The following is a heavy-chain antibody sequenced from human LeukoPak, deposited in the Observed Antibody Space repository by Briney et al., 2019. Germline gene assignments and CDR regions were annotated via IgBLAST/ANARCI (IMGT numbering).Heavy chain of an antibody. V-gene: IGHV3-21*01. CDR3: ARGLGSGDYVANAFDF. J-gene: IGHJ3*01. CDR2: ISGSGSYI. Sequence: GGSLRLSCAASGFIFSSYSMNWVRQAPGKGLEWISSISGSGSYIHYADSMKGRFTISRDNAKQSVSLHMSRLRAEDTAVYYCARGLGSGDYVANAFDFWGRGTTVSVS. CDR1: GFIFSSYS. D-gene: IGHD4-17*01.